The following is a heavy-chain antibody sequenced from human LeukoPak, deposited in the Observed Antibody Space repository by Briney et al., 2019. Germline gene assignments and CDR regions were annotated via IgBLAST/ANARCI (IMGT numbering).Heavy chain of an antibody. CDR1: GFTVSSNH. V-gene: IGHV3-53*01. J-gene: IGHJ4*02. Sequence: GGSLRLSCAASGFTVSSNHMSWVRQAPGKGLEWVSFIHSGGTTYYADSVKGRFTVSRDNSKNTLYLQMNSLRAEDTAMYYCARGFSVTSFDYWGQGTLVTVSS. CDR3: ARGFSVTSFDY. D-gene: IGHD4-17*01. CDR2: IHSGGTT.